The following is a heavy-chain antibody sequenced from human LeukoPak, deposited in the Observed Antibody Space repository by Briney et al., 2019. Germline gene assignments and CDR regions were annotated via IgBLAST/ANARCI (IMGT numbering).Heavy chain of an antibody. Sequence: ASVKVSCKTSGYSFTDYYMYWVRQAPGQGLEYMGGINPKTGGANYAQKFQGRVTMTRDTSINTAYMELSRLRSDDTAVYYCARDSYTTYSSGYYRFDYWGQGTLVTVSS. CDR3: ARDSYTTYSSGYYRFDY. D-gene: IGHD3-22*01. V-gene: IGHV1-2*02. CDR1: GYSFTDYY. CDR2: INPKTGGA. J-gene: IGHJ4*02.